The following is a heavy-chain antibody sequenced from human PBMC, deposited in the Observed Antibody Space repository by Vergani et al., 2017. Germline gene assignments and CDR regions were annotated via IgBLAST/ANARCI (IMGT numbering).Heavy chain of an antibody. V-gene: IGHV5-51*01. J-gene: IGHJ4*02. CDR1: GYSFTSYW. Sequence: EVQLVQSGAEVKKPGESLKISCKGSGYSFTSYWIGWVRQMPGKGLEWMGIIYPGDSDTRYSPSFQGQVTISADKSIITAYLQWSSLKASDTAMYYCARHVPCGDGACLHFDHWGQGTLVTVSS. CDR3: ARHVPCGDGACLHFDH. CDR2: IYPGDSDT. D-gene: IGHD2-21*01.